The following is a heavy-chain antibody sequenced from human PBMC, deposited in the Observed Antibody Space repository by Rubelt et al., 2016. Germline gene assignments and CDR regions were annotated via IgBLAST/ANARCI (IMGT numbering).Heavy chain of an antibody. D-gene: IGHD5-18*01. CDR3: ARGGGTQLGGMDV. CDR2: DGSNK. J-gene: IGHJ6*02. V-gene: IGHV3-30*03. Sequence: DGSNKYYADSVKGRFTISRDNSKNTLYLQMNSLRAEDTAVYYCARGGGTQLGGMDVWGQGTTVTVSS.